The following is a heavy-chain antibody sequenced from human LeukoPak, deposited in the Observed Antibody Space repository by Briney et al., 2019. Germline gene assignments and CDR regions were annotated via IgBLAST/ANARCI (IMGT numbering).Heavy chain of an antibody. CDR3: AKDKLASRGDDYGDYVGYFDY. CDR2: ISYDGSNK. J-gene: IGHJ4*02. V-gene: IGHV3-30*18. D-gene: IGHD4-17*01. CDR1: GFSLSSYG. Sequence: GGSLRLSCAASGFSLSSYGMHWVRQAPGKGLEWVAVISYDGSNKYYADSVKGRFTISRDNSKNTLYLQMNSLRAEDTAVYYCAKDKLASRGDDYGDYVGYFDYWGQGTLVTVSS.